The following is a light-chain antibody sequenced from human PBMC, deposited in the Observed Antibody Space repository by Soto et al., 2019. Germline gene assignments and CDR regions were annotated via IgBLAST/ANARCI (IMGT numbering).Light chain of an antibody. CDR2: EVF. V-gene: IGKV1-5*01. J-gene: IGKJ2*01. Sequence: IQMTQSPCTLSASVGDIVTITCRASHNIDSSLAWFQQKPWKAPKLLIYEVFTLQSGVPSRFNGSGSGKEFTLTISSLQPDDFATYYCQQYNSFLYTFGQGTKLEIK. CDR3: QQYNSFLYT. CDR1: HNIDSS.